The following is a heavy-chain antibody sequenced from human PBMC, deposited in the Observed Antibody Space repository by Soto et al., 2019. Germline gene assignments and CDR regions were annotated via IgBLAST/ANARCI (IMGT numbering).Heavy chain of an antibody. CDR2: IYPDDSDI. CDR1: GYRFTNYW. CDR3: ARHPRIGVARDYFDY. Sequence: GESLKISCKGSGYRFTNYWIGWVRQMPGRGLELMGIIYPDDSDIRYSPSFLGQVTISADKPITTAYLQWSSLKASDTAMYYCARHPRIGVARDYFDYWGQGTLVTVSS. J-gene: IGHJ4*02. V-gene: IGHV5-51*01. D-gene: IGHD2-15*01.